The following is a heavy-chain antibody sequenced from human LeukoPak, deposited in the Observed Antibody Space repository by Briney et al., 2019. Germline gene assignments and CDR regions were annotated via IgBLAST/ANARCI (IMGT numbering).Heavy chain of an antibody. D-gene: IGHD6-13*01. CDR1: GDSVSSSSAA. J-gene: IGHJ4*02. CDR2: TYYRSKWYN. Sequence: PSQTLSLTCAISGDSVSSSSAAWNWIRQSPSRGLEWLGRTYYRSKWYNDYAVSVKSRITINPDTSKNQFSLHLNSVTPEDTAVYYCARTAEYSGTWYYFDYWGQGILVTVSS. CDR3: ARTAEYSGTWYYFDY. V-gene: IGHV6-1*01.